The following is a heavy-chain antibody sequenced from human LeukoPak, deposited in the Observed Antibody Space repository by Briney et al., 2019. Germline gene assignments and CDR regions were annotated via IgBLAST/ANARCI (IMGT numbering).Heavy chain of an antibody. J-gene: IGHJ4*02. V-gene: IGHV4-61*08. CDR3: ARRWGGQNHFDY. CDR1: GGSISSGDYY. D-gene: IGHD4-23*01. CDR2: IYYSGST. Sequence: NTSETLSLTCTVSGGSISSGDYYWSWIRQPPGKGLEWIGYIYYSGSTNYNPSLKSRVTVSVDTSKNQFSLKLSSVTAADTAVYYCARRWGGQNHFDYWGQGNLVTVSP.